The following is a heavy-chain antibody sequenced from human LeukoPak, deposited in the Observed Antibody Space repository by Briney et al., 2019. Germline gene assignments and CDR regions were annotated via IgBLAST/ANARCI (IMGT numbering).Heavy chain of an antibody. CDR1: GFTFADYA. CDR2: VSGVGGST. D-gene: IGHD6-13*01. CDR3: AKDIEAGLGIAASYGMDV. J-gene: IGHJ6*02. Sequence: PGGSLRLSCAASGFTFADYAMHWVRQAPGKGLEWVSLVSGVGGSTYYADSVKARFTISRDNSKNSLYLQMNSLRTEDTALYYCAKDIEAGLGIAASYGMDVWGQGTTVTVSS. V-gene: IGHV3-43*02.